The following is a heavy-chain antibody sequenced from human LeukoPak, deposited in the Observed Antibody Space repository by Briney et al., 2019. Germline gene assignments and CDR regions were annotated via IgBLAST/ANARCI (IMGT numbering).Heavy chain of an antibody. Sequence: SETLSLTCTVSGGSISSSSYYWGWIRHPPGKGLEWIGNIYYSGSTYYNPSLKSRVTLSVDTSKNQFSLKLSSVTAADTAVYYCARFYRIVVALDYWGQGTLVTVSS. V-gene: IGHV4-39*01. CDR2: IYYSGST. D-gene: IGHD6-19*01. J-gene: IGHJ4*02. CDR1: GGSISSSSYY. CDR3: ARFYRIVVALDY.